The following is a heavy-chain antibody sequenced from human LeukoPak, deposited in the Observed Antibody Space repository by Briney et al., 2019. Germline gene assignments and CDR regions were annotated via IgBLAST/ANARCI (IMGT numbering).Heavy chain of an antibody. J-gene: IGHJ4*02. V-gene: IGHV3-30*02. D-gene: IGHD1-26*01. Sequence: GGSLRLSCAASGFTFSSYGMHWVRQAPGKGLEWVAFIRYDGSNKYYADSVKGRFTISRDNSKNTLYLQMNSLRAEDTAVYYCAKDELEGATKTLFDYWGQGTLVTVSS. CDR2: IRYDGSNK. CDR3: AKDELEGATKTLFDY. CDR1: GFTFSSYG.